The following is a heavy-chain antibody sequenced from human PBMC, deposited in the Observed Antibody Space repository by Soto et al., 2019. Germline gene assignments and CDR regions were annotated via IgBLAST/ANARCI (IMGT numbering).Heavy chain of an antibody. J-gene: IGHJ6*02. Sequence: ASVKVSCKASGYTFTSYGISWVRQAPGQGLEWMGWISAYNCNTNYAQKLQGRVTMTTDTSTSTAYMELRSLRSDDTTVYYCAFSNYEYYYYGMDVWGQGTTVTVSS. CDR3: AFSNYEYYYYGMDV. D-gene: IGHD4-4*01. V-gene: IGHV1-18*01. CDR1: GYTFTSYG. CDR2: ISAYNCNT.